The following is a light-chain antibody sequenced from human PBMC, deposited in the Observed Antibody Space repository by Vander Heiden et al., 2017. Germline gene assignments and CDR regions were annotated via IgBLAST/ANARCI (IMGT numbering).Light chain of an antibody. CDR1: QSISNS. Sequence: DIQMTQSPSTLSASVGERVTITCRASQSISNSLDWYQQKPGKAPKLVIYKASSLETGVPSTFSGSGSGTEFTLTISSLQPDDFASYYCHQYNDYPYSFGHGTKLEIK. CDR2: KAS. J-gene: IGKJ2*03. CDR3: HQYNDYPYS. V-gene: IGKV1-5*03.